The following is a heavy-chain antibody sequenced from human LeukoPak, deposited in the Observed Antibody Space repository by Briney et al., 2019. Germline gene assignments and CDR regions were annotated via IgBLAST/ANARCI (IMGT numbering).Heavy chain of an antibody. CDR3: ARGPSYYYDSSGYYKTVAFDI. D-gene: IGHD3-22*01. J-gene: IGHJ3*02. V-gene: IGHV6-1*01. Sequence: SQTLSLTCAISGDSVSSNSAAWNWIRQSPSRGLEWLGRTYYRSKRYNDYAVSVRSRMTINPDTSENQLSLHLHSVTPEDTAVYYCARGPSYYYDSSGYYKTVAFDIWGQGTMVTVSS. CDR2: TYYRSKRYN. CDR1: GDSVSSNSAA.